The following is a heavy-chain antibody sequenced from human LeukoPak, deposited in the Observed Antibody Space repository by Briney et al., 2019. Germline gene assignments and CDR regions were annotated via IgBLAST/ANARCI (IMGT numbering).Heavy chain of an antibody. Sequence: ASVKVSCKASGYTFTSYGISWVRQAPGQGLEWMGWMNPNSGNTGYAQKFQGRVTMTRNTSISTAYMELSSLRSEDTAVYYCARAHDYGDYPDAFDIWGQGTMVTVSS. CDR2: MNPNSGNT. V-gene: IGHV1-8*02. CDR1: GYTFTSYG. D-gene: IGHD4-17*01. J-gene: IGHJ3*02. CDR3: ARAHDYGDYPDAFDI.